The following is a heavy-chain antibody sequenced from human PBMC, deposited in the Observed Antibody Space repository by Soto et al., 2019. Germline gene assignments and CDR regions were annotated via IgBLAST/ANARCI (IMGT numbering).Heavy chain of an antibody. V-gene: IGHV1-69*02. Sequence: QVQLVQSGAEVKKPGSSVKVSCKASGGTFSSYTISWVRQAPGQGLEWMGRIIPILGIANYAQKFQGRVTITADKSTSTAYMELSSLRSEDTAVYYCARNRGGDYGGNSAKDYWGQGTLVTVSS. D-gene: IGHD4-17*01. CDR3: ARNRGGDYGGNSAKDY. CDR1: GGTFSSYT. CDR2: IIPILGIA. J-gene: IGHJ4*02.